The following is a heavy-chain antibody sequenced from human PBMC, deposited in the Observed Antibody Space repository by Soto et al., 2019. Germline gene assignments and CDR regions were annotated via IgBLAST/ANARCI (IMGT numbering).Heavy chain of an antibody. V-gene: IGHV1-18*01. CDR1: GYTFISYG. CDR3: ATPLLVLGAFDI. D-gene: IGHD2-8*02. Sequence: ASVKVSCKATGYTFISYGISWVRQAPGQGLEWMGGISAYSGNTNYAENLQGRVIMTKDTSTDTAYMELSSLRSEDTAVYYCATPLLVLGAFDIWGQGTMVT. CDR2: ISAYSGNT. J-gene: IGHJ3*02.